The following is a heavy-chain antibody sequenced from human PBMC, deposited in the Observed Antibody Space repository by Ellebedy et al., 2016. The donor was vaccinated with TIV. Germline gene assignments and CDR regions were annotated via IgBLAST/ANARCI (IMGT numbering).Heavy chain of an antibody. CDR1: GFSSSSYG. CDR3: ARDRWPYFFDC. J-gene: IGHJ4*02. CDR2: IRSDGSDGTNK. V-gene: IGHV3-30*02. Sequence: GESLKISCAASGFSSSSYGMHWVRQAPGKGLEWVAFIRSDGSDGTNKYYTDSVEGRFTISRDNSKNIVYLQTNSLRAEDTAVYYCARDRWPYFFDCWGQGTLVTVSS. D-gene: IGHD4-23*01.